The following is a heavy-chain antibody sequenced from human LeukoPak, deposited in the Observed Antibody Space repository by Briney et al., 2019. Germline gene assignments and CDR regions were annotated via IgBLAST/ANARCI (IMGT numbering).Heavy chain of an antibody. CDR1: GYTFTSYD. Sequence: SVKVSCKASGYTFTSYDINWVRQATGQGLEWMGRTIPILGIANYAQKFQGRVTITADKSTSTAYMELSSLRSEDTAVYYCARDNFSRNEPKNDYWGQGTLVTVSS. D-gene: IGHD1-14*01. CDR2: TIPILGIA. CDR3: ARDNFSRNEPKNDY. V-gene: IGHV1-69*04. J-gene: IGHJ4*02.